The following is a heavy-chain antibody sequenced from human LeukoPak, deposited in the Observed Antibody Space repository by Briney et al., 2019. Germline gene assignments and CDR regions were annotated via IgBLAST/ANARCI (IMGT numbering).Heavy chain of an antibody. V-gene: IGHV4-39*01. J-gene: IGHJ4*02. CDR2: IYYSKNT. CDR1: GGPTSSSSAY. CDR3: VSPRGFSYGYFDY. Sequence: SETLSLTCTVSGGPTSSSSAYWGWIRQPPGKGLEWIGSIYYSKNTYYNPSLKSRVTISADTSKNQFSLTLGSVSATDTAVYYCVSPRGFSYGYFDYWGQGTLVTVSS. D-gene: IGHD5-18*01.